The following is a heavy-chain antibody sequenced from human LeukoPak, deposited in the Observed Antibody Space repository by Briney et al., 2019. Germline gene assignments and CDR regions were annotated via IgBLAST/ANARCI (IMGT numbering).Heavy chain of an antibody. CDR2: IYYSGST. V-gene: IGHV4-39*07. CDR3: ARAAEGYYYYYYMDV. Sequence: PSETLSLTCTVSGGSISSSSYYWGWIRQPPGKGLEWIGSIYYSGSTYYNPSLKSRVTISVDTSKNQFSLKLSSVTAADTAVYYCARAAEGYYYYYYMDVWGKGTTVTVSS. J-gene: IGHJ6*03. CDR1: GGSISSSSYY.